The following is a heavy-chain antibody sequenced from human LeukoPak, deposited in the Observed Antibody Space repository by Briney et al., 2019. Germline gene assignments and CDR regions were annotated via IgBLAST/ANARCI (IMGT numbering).Heavy chain of an antibody. CDR2: IRYDGSNK. CDR3: AKDLIQSGYYYDSSGYYSTPDY. V-gene: IGHV3-30*02. CDR1: GFTVSSNY. Sequence: PGGSLRLSCAASGFTVSSNYMSWVRQAPGKGLEWVAFIRYDGSNKYYADSVKGRFTISRDNSKNTLYLQMNSLRAEDTAVYYCAKDLIQSGYYYDSSGYYSTPDYWGQGTLVTVSS. J-gene: IGHJ4*02. D-gene: IGHD3-22*01.